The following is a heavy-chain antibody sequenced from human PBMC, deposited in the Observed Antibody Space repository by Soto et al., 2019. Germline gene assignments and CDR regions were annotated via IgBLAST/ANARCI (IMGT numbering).Heavy chain of an antibody. J-gene: IGHJ2*01. CDR3: ARVGQGFWYFDL. CDR1: GFTFSSYW. Sequence: GGSLRLSCASSGFTFSSYWMHWVRQAPGKGLVWVSRINTDGSTTSYADSVKGRFTISRDNAKNTVYLQTNSLTAEDTAVYYCARVGQGFWYFDLWGRATPVTVSS. CDR2: INTDGSTT. V-gene: IGHV3-74*01.